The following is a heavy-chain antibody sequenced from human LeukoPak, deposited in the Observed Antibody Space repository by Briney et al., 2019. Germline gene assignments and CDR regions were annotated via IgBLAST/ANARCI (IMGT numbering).Heavy chain of an antibody. V-gene: IGHV1-8*01. Sequence: ASVKVSCKASGYTFTSYDINWVRQATGQGLEWMGWMNPNSGNTGYAQKFQGRVTMTRNTSISTAYMELSSLRSEDTAVYYCARGRQQLGTYYFDYWGQGTLVTVSS. CDR3: ARGRQQLGTYYFDY. J-gene: IGHJ4*02. CDR1: GYTFTSYD. CDR2: MNPNSGNT. D-gene: IGHD6-13*01.